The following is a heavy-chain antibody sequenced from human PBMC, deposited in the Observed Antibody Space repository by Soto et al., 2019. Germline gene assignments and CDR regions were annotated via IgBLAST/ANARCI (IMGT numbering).Heavy chain of an antibody. CDR2: INPSGGST. J-gene: IGHJ6*02. CDR3: AREDYGGKISYYYYYGMDV. Sequence: ASVKVSCKASGYTFTSYAISWVRQAPGQGLEWMGIINPSGGSTSYAQKFQGRVTMTRDTSTSTVYMELSSLRSEDTAVYYCAREDYGGKISYYYYYGMDVWGQGTTVTVSS. V-gene: IGHV1-46*01. CDR1: GYTFTSYA. D-gene: IGHD4-17*01.